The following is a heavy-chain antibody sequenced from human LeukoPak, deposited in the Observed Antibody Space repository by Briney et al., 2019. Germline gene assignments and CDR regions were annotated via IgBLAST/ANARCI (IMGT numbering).Heavy chain of an antibody. CDR1: GFTFSSYS. CDR2: ISSSSSYI. CDR3: ARDMSGSFHTDY. Sequence: GGSLRLSCAASGFTFSSYSMNWVRQAPGKGLEWVSSISSSSSYIYYADSVKGRFTISRDNAKNSLYLQMNSLRAEDTAVYYCARDMSGSFHTDYWGQGTLVTVSS. V-gene: IGHV3-21*01. J-gene: IGHJ4*02. D-gene: IGHD1-26*01.